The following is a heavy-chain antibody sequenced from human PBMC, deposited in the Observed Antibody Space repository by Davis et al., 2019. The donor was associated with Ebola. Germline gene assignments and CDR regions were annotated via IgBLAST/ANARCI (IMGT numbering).Heavy chain of an antibody. CDR1: GFTVSSNY. J-gene: IGHJ4*02. CDR3: VPGTWI. V-gene: IGHV3-53*01. Sequence: GESLKISCAASGFTVSSNYMSWVRQAPGKGLEWVSVIYSGGSTYYADSVKGRFTISRDNAKNSLYLQMNTLRVEDTAIYYCVPGTWIRGQGTLVTVSS. CDR2: IYSGGST. D-gene: IGHD5-18*01.